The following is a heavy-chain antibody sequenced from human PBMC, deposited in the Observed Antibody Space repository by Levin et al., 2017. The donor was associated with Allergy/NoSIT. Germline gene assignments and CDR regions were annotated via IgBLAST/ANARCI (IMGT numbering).Heavy chain of an antibody. J-gene: IGHJ4*02. Sequence: GSLRLSCTVSGGSVSSGSYYWSWIRQPPGKGLEWIGYIYYSGSTNYNPSLKSRVTISVDTSKNQFSLKLSSVTAADTAVYYCASGTTVVTDWGQGTLVTVSS. CDR3: ASGTTVVTD. D-gene: IGHD4-23*01. CDR1: GGSVSSGSYY. V-gene: IGHV4-61*01. CDR2: IYYSGST.